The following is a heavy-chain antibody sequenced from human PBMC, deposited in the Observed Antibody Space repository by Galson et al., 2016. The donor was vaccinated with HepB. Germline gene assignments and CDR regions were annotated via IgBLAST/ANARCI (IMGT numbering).Heavy chain of an antibody. D-gene: IGHD5-18*01. J-gene: IGHJ4*02. Sequence: SVKVSCKASGYTFTGYYINWVRQAPGQGLEWMGWINTHSDATNYAQNFQVTMTRDTSINTAYMELRRLTSDDTAVYYCVRAAAMVYIYFDYWGQGTLVTVSS. V-gene: IGHV1-2*02. CDR3: VRAAAMVYIYFDY. CDR2: INTHSDAT. CDR1: GYTFTGYY.